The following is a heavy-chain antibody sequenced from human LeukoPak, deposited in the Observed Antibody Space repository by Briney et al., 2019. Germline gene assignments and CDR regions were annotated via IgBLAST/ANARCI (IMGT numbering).Heavy chain of an antibody. CDR3: ARVDYYDSSGYYYFDY. V-gene: IGHV4-59*12. CDR2: IYYSGST. Sequence: SETLSLTCTVSGSSISSYYWSWIRQPPGKGLEWIGYIYYSGSTNYNPSLKSRVTISVDTSKNQFSLKLSSVTAADTAVYYCARVDYYDSSGYYYFDYWGQGTLVTVSS. J-gene: IGHJ4*02. D-gene: IGHD3-22*01. CDR1: GSSISSYY.